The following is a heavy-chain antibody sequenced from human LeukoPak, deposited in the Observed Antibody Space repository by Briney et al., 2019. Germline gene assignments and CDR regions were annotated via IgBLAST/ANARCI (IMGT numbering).Heavy chain of an antibody. CDR1: GFTFSIYS. D-gene: IGHD1-26*01. Sequence: GGSLRLSCAASGFTFSIYSMNWLRQAPGKGLEWVSYISGGSSSIYYADSVKGRLTISRDNARNSLYLQMNSLRDEDTAVYYCARAKYNGNSDWFDPWGQGTLVTVSS. V-gene: IGHV3-48*02. CDR3: ARAKYNGNSDWFDP. J-gene: IGHJ5*02. CDR2: ISGGSSSI.